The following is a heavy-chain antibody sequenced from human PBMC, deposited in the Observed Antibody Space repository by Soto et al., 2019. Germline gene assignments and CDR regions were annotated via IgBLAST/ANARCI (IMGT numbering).Heavy chain of an antibody. D-gene: IGHD3-22*01. CDR2: IYYSGST. J-gene: IGHJ5*02. Sequence: SETLSLTCTVSGGSISSGGYYWSWIRQHPGKGLEWIGYIYYSGSTYYNPSLKSRVTISVDTSKNQFSLKLSSVTAADTAVYYCVAGNYDLGGTWFDPWGQGTLVTVSS. V-gene: IGHV4-31*03. CDR1: GGSISSGGYY. CDR3: VAGNYDLGGTWFDP.